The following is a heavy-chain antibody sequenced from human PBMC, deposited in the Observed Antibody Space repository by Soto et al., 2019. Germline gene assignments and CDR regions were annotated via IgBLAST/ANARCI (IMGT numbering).Heavy chain of an antibody. CDR1: GGSFSGYY. V-gene: IGHV4-34*01. Sequence: QVQLQQWGAGLLKPSETLSLTCAVYGGSFSGYYWSWIRQPPGKGLEWIGEINHSGSTNYNPSLRSRVTISVDTSNNPFSLKLSSVTAADTAVYYCARCIGDGGGYHWDYWGQGTLVTVSS. CDR2: INHSGST. CDR3: ARCIGDGGGYHWDY. D-gene: IGHD5-12*01. J-gene: IGHJ4*02.